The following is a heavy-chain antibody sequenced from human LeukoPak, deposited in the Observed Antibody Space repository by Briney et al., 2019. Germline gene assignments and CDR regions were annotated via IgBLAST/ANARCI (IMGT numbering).Heavy chain of an antibody. CDR3: ARDPGDRWFFDL. D-gene: IGHD7-27*01. CDR2: ISRSGATT. CDR1: GFTFNNYA. Sequence: GGSLRLSCAASGFTFNNYAMDWVHQAPGKGLEWVSLISRSGATTYYADSVKGRFTISRDNSRNTLYLQMTSLRAEDTAVYYCARDPGDRWFFDLWGRGTLVTVSS. V-gene: IGHV3-23*01. J-gene: IGHJ2*01.